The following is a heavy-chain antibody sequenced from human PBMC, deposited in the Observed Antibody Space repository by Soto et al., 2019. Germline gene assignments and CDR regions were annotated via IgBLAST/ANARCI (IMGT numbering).Heavy chain of an antibody. CDR1: RGTNSCYA. Sequence: VNASSKAPRGTNSCYASSSVQQAPGQGLELMGGSIPIFGTANYAQKFQGRVTLTADESASTAYMELSSLRSEDTAVYFCSRERFDCGPANGSFDIGCKGT. V-gene: IGHV1-69*01. CDR3: SRERFDCGPANGSFDI. D-gene: IGHD2-21*01. CDR2: SIPIFGTA. J-gene: IGHJ3*02.